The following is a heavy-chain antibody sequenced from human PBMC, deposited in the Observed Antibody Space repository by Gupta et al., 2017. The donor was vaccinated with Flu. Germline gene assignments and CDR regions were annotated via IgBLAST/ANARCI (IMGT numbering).Heavy chain of an antibody. Sequence: EVQLLESGGGLVQPGGSLRLSCAASGFTFSDYGMTWVRQAPGKGLEWVSDISGSGGRTYYADIAEGRFIISRDNSKHTLFLQMNRLRAEDTAIYFCAKSASSGWYDVHYWGQGTLVTVSS. D-gene: IGHD6-19*01. CDR1: GFTFSDYG. CDR3: AKSASSGWYDVHY. CDR2: ISGSGGRT. V-gene: IGHV3-23*01. J-gene: IGHJ4*02.